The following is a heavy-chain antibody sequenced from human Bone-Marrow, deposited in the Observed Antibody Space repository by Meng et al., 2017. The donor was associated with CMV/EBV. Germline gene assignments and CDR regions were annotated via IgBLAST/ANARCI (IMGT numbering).Heavy chain of an antibody. J-gene: IGHJ4*02. CDR2: IKWKGDGT. CDR3: ARGEGGSSSPFDY. D-gene: IGHD6-6*01. V-gene: IGHV3-20*04. Sequence: GEYLKISCAASGFIFDDYDMSWVRQAPGKGLEWVSGIKWKGDGTGYADSVKGRFTISRDNAKNSLYLQMNSLRVDDTALYYCARGEGGSSSPFDYWGQGTLVTVSS. CDR1: GFIFDDYD.